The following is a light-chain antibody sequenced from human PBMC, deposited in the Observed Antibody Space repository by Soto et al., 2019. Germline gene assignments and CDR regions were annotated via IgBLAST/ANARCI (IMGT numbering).Light chain of an antibody. CDR2: RTS. Sequence: EIGLTQSPATLSLSPGERATLSCGASQSVSSSYLALYQQKLDQAPRLLIYRTSNRATGIPDRFSGSGYGTDFTLTISRLEPEDFAVYWCQQYDSSPRTFGQGTKVDIK. V-gene: IGKV3-20*01. CDR3: QQYDSSPRT. CDR1: QSVSSSY. J-gene: IGKJ1*01.